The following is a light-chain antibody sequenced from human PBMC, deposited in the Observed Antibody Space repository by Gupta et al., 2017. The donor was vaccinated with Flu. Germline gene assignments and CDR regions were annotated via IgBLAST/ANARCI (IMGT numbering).Light chain of an antibody. J-gene: IGLJ3*02. CDR3: GTWDSSLRAGV. CDR1: SSNIGNNY. V-gene: IGLV1-51*01. Sequence: QSLPTQPPSVSAAPGQRVTISCSGSSSNIGNNYVSWYQQAPGTAPKLLIYDNNNRPSGIADRFSGSKSGTSATLDITGLQTGDEADYYCGTWDSSLRAGVFGGGTKVTVL. CDR2: DNN.